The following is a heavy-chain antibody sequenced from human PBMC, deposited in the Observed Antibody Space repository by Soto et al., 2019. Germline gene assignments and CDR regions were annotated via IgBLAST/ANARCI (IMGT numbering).Heavy chain of an antibody. J-gene: IGHJ4*02. CDR3: AKEYGRLDY. CDR1: GFTFSDYY. Sequence: LRLSCAASGFTFSDYYMSWIRQAPGKGLEWVSYISSSSGYTNYADSVKGRFTISRDNAKNSLYLQMNSLRAEDTAVYYCAKEYGRLDYWGQGTLVTVS. V-gene: IGHV3-11*06. CDR2: ISSSSGYT. D-gene: IGHD4-17*01.